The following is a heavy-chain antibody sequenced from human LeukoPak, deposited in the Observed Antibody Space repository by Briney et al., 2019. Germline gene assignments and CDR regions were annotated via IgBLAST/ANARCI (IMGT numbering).Heavy chain of an antibody. CDR3: ARVLVPPYGKSTEDIDY. Sequence: GASVKVSCKASGYTFTGYYMHWVRQAPGQGLEWMGWISAYNGNTNYAQKLQGRVTMTTDTSTSTAYMELRSLRSDDTAVYYCARVLVPPYGKSTEDIDYWGQGTLVTVSS. D-gene: IGHD2-2*01. CDR2: ISAYNGNT. J-gene: IGHJ4*02. V-gene: IGHV1-18*04. CDR1: GYTFTGYY.